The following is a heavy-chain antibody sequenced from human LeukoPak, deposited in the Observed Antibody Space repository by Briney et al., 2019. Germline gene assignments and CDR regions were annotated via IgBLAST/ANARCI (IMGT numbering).Heavy chain of an antibody. D-gene: IGHD3-16*01. J-gene: IGHJ3*02. CDR3: ARTNVWGSYAFDI. CDR2: IYHSGST. Sequence: SETLSLTCAVSGGSISSGGYSWSWIRQPPGKGLEWIGYIYHSGSTYYNPSLKSRVTISVDRSKNQFSLKLSSVTAADTAVYYCARTNVWGSYAFDIWGQGTMVTVSS. V-gene: IGHV4-30-2*01. CDR1: GGSISSGGYS.